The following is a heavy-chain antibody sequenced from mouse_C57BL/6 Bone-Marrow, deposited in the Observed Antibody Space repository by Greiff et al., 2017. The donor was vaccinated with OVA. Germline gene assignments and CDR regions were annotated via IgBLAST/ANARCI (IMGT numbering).Heavy chain of an antibody. CDR3: ARHGGLRRGDYYAMDY. Sequence: VQLQESGPGLVAPSQSLSITCTVSGFSLTSYGVHWVRQPPGKGLEWLVVIWSDGSTTYNSALKSRLSISKDNSKSQVFLKMNSLQTDDTAMYYCARHGGLRRGDYYAMDYWGQGTSVTVSS. V-gene: IGHV2-6-1*01. D-gene: IGHD2-4*01. CDR1: GFSLTSYG. J-gene: IGHJ4*01. CDR2: IWSDGST.